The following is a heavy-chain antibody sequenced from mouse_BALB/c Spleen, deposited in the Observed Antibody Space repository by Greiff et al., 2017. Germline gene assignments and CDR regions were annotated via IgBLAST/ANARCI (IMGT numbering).Heavy chain of an antibody. V-gene: IGHV1S29*02. CDR1: GYTFTDYN. D-gene: IGHD2-3*01. J-gene: IGHJ3*01. CDR3: ARKGDDGYYGAWFAY. CDR2: IYPYNGGT. Sequence: VQLQQSGPELVKPGASVKISCKASGYTFTDYNMHWVKQSHGKSLEWIGYIYPYNGGTGYNQKFKSKATLTVDNSSSTAYMELRSLTSEDSAVYYCARKGDDGYYGAWFAYWGQGTLVTVSA.